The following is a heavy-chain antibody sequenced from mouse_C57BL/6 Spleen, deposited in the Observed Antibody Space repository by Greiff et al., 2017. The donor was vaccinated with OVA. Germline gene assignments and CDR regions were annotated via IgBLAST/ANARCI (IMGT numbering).Heavy chain of an antibody. CDR3: ARVGGYYEGWFAY. CDR2: IYPGDGDT. Sequence: QVHVKQSGAELVKPGASVKISCKASGYAFSSYWMNWVKQRPGKGLEWIGQIYPGDGDTNYNGKFKGKATLTADKSSSTAYMQLSSLTSEDSAVYFCARVGGYYEGWFAYWGQGTLVTVSA. D-gene: IGHD2-3*01. V-gene: IGHV1-80*01. CDR1: GYAFSSYW. J-gene: IGHJ3*01.